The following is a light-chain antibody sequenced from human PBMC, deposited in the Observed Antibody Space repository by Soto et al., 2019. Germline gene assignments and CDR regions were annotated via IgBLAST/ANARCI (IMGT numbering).Light chain of an antibody. V-gene: IGLV2-23*01. CDR2: EAS. CDR3: CSLTNGATWV. J-gene: IGLJ3*02. Sequence: QSALTQPASVSGSPGQSITISCTGTNSDVGSHNFVSWYQQYPGKAPKLLIYEASKRPSGLSNRFSGSKSGNTASRTISGRQAEDEAEYYCCSLTNGATWVFGGGTKVTVL. CDR1: NSDVGSHNF.